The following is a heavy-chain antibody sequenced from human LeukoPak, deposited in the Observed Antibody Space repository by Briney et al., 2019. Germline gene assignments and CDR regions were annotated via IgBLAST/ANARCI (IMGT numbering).Heavy chain of an antibody. CDR3: ARGRLQIFDY. CDR2: IYYSGST. V-gene: IGHV4-59*11. D-gene: IGHD4-11*01. CDR1: GGSISSHY. Sequence: SETLSLTCTVSGGSISSHYWSRIRQPPGKGLEWIGYIYYSGSTNYNPSLKSRVTISVDTSKNQFSLKLSSVTAADTAVYYCARGRLQIFDYWGQGTLVTVSS. J-gene: IGHJ4*02.